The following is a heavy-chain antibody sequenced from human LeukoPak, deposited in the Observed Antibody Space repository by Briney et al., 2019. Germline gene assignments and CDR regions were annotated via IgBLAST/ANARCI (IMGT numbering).Heavy chain of an antibody. J-gene: IGHJ3*02. D-gene: IGHD3-9*01. CDR1: GYTFTNYV. CDR2: MNPNCGNT. CDR3: ASIGFGRRGRRYFDWFGRVLGAFDI. V-gene: IGHV1-8*01. Sequence: GASVNVSCKASGYTFTNYVINWVRPATGQGSAWMGWMNPNCGNTPHAQKCQGRVTMTRNTSISTAYMELSSLRSEDTAVYYCASIGFGRRGRRYFDWFGRVLGAFDIWGQGAMVTVSS.